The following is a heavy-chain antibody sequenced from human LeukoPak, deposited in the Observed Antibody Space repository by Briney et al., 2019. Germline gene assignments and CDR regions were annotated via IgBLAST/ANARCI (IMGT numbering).Heavy chain of an antibody. D-gene: IGHD6-19*01. Sequence: PSETPSLTCAVSGGSFSGYYWSWIRQPPGKGLEWIGEINHSGSTNYNPSLKSRVTISVDTSKNQFSLKLSSVTAADTAVYYCARHSWLGLSFDYWGQGTLVTVSS. CDR3: ARHSWLGLSFDY. CDR2: INHSGST. J-gene: IGHJ4*02. CDR1: GGSFSGYY. V-gene: IGHV4-34*01.